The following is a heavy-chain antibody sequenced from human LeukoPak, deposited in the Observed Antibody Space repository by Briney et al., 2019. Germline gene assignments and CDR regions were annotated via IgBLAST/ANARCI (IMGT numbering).Heavy chain of an antibody. CDR1: GFSFRNAW. J-gene: IGHJ3*02. D-gene: IGHD6-13*01. Sequence: GGSLRLSCAASGFSFRNAWMSWVRQAPGKWLEWVGRLKPKADGGTTDYAAFVKGRFSILRDDSKSTLYLQMSSLKTEDTALYYCTTWDFEYSSSYDAFDIWGQGTMVTVSS. CDR3: TTWDFEYSSSYDAFDI. V-gene: IGHV3-15*01. CDR2: LKPKADGGTT.